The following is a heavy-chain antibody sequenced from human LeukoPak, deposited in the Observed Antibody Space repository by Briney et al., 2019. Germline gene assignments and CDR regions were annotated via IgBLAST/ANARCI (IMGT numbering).Heavy chain of an antibody. CDR3: ARLNYYGFDY. J-gene: IGHJ4*02. V-gene: IGHV4-39*01. Sequence: PSETLSLTCTVSGGSISSTSSYWGWLRQPPGKGLEWIATIYYSGSTYYNASLKSRITIAVDTSKSQFSLKLSSVTAADTAVYYCARLNYYGFDYWGQGTLVTFSS. CDR1: GGSISSTSSY. CDR2: IYYSGST. D-gene: IGHD1-26*01.